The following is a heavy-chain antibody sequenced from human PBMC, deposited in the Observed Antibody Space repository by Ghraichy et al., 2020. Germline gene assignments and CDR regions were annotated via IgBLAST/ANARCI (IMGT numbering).Heavy chain of an antibody. CDR1: GFTFSSYA. D-gene: IGHD3-9*01. Sequence: GGSLRLSCAASGFTFSSYAMSWVRQAPGKGLEWVSAVSGSGGSTYYADSVKGRFTISRDNSKNTLYLQMNSLRAEDTAVYYCAKDPIPNAYYDILTGYYSPPEYFQHWGQGTLVTVSS. J-gene: IGHJ1*01. V-gene: IGHV3-23*01. CDR3: AKDPIPNAYYDILTGYYSPPEYFQH. CDR2: VSGSGGST.